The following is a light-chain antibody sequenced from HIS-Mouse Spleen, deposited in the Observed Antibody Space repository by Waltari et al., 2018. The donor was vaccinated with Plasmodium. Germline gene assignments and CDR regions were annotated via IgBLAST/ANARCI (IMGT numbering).Light chain of an antibody. CDR2: EDS. V-gene: IGLV3-10*01. CDR3: YSTDSSGNHRV. CDR1: ALPKKY. J-gene: IGLJ3*02. Sequence: SYELTQPPSVSVSPGQTARITCSGDALPKKYAYWYQQKSGQAPALVIYEDSKRPSGIPRRFSGSRSGTMATLTISGAQVEDEADYYCYSTDSSGNHRVFGGGTKLTVL.